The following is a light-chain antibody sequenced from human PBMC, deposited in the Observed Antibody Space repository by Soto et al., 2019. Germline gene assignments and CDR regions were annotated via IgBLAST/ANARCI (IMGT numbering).Light chain of an antibody. CDR3: CSFAGGSTYVV. V-gene: IGLV2-23*02. CDR1: SSDVGNYEL. CDR2: EVT. Sequence: QSALTQPASVSGSPGQSITISCIGTSSDVGNYELVSWCQQLPGKAPKLIIYEVTKRPSGVPNRFSGSKSGNTASLTISGLLAEDEADYHCCSFAGGSTYVVFGGGTKLTVL. J-gene: IGLJ2*01.